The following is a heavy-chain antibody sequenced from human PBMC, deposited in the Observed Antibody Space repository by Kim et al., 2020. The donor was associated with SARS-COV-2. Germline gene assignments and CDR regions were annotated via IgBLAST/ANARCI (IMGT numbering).Heavy chain of an antibody. V-gene: IGHV3-15*01. CDR2: T. D-gene: IGHD1-26*01. J-gene: IGHJ4*02. CDR3: TTDRLGSPGDY. Sequence: TDYAAPVKGRFTISRDDSKNTLYLQMNSLKSEDTAVYYCTTDRLGSPGDYWGQGTLVTVSS.